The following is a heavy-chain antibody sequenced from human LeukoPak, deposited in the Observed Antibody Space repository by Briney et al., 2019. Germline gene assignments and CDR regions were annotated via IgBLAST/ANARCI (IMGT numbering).Heavy chain of an antibody. CDR2: IYYSGST. V-gene: IGHV4-39*07. CDR1: GGSISSSSYY. D-gene: IGHD6-19*01. CDR3: ARLFGFSQWLVTRAFDI. J-gene: IGHJ3*02. Sequence: SETLSLTCTVSGGSISSSSYYWGWIHQPPGKGLEWIGSIYYSGSTYYNPSLKSRVTISVDTSKNQFSLKLSSVTAADTAVYYCARLFGFSQWLVTRAFDIWGQGTMVTVSS.